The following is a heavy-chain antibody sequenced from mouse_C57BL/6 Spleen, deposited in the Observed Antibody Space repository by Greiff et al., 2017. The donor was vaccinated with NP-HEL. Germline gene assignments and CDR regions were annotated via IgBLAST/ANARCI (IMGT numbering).Heavy chain of an antibody. CDR3: ATNWFPYWYFDV. CDR1: GYTFTSYW. CDR2: IHPSDSDT. J-gene: IGHJ1*03. D-gene: IGHD4-1*01. V-gene: IGHV1-74*01. Sequence: VQLQQPGAELVKPGASVKVSCKASGYTFTSYWMHWVKQRPGQGLEWIGRIHPSDSDTNYNQKFKGKATLTVDKSTSTAYMQLSSLTSEDSAVYYCATNWFPYWYFDVWGTGTTVTVSS.